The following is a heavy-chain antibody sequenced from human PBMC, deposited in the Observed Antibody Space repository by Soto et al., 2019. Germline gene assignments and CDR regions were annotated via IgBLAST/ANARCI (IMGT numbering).Heavy chain of an antibody. CDR2: IWYDGSNK. D-gene: IGHD2-2*01. CDR1: GFTFSSYG. CDR3: AREHCSSTSCYPYYYYGMDV. J-gene: IGHJ6*02. V-gene: IGHV3-33*01. Sequence: QVQLVESVGGVVQPGRSLRLSCAASGFTFSSYGMHWVRQAPGKGLEWVAVIWYDGSNKYYADSVKGRFTISRDNSKNTLYLQMNSLRAEDTAVYYCAREHCSSTSCYPYYYYGMDVWGQGTTVTVSS.